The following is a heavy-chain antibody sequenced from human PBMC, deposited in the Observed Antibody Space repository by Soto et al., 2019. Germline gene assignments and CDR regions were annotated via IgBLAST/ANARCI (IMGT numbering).Heavy chain of an antibody. J-gene: IGHJ6*02. D-gene: IGHD4-17*01. Sequence: SVKVSWKPFGGSLSAYAISWVRQAPGQGPEWVGGIIPVFARSKYAQKVQGRVTITADESRSTAYMELSSLGSGGTGIWYCAIGLEVDSGDYPYSGMGVWGQGTTVTSSS. V-gene: IGHV1-69*13. CDR2: IIPVFARS. CDR1: GGSLSAYA. CDR3: AIGLEVDSGDYPYSGMGV.